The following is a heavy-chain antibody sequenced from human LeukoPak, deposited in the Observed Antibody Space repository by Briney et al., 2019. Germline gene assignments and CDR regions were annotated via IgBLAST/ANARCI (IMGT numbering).Heavy chain of an antibody. J-gene: IGHJ4*02. V-gene: IGHV4-4*02. Sequence: SETLSLACGVSGGSISNTNWWSWVRQPPGQGLEWIGEISLTGLTHYNPSLESRVTVSLDKSKNRLSLNLTSVTAADTAVYFCSGENGAFSPFGYWGQGTLVTVLS. CDR3: SGENGAFSPFGY. D-gene: IGHD2-8*01. CDR2: ISLTGLT. CDR1: GGSISNTNW.